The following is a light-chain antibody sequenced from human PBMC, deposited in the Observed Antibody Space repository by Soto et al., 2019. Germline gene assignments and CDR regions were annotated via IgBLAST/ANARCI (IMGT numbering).Light chain of an antibody. J-gene: IGKJ1*01. Sequence: DIVLSQSPGTLSLSPGERATLSCRASQSVSSNYLAWYQQKPGQAPRLLIYGASTRATGVPDRFSGSGSGTDFTLTISRLEPEDFAVYYCQQRSNWPRTFGQGTKVDIK. CDR3: QQRSNWPRT. CDR2: GAS. V-gene: IGKV3D-20*02. CDR1: QSVSSNY.